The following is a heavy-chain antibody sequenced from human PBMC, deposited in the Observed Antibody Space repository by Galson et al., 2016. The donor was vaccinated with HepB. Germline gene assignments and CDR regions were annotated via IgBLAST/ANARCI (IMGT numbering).Heavy chain of an antibody. D-gene: IGHD5-12*01. V-gene: IGHV3-30*18. Sequence: SLRLSCAASGFTFSNYAMHWVRQAPGKGLEWVAVISKNGGETYYADSVNGRFTVSRDNSDNTLYLQMNSLRAEDTAVYYCAKVAFVNYVATPENWFDPWGQGTLVTVSS. CDR2: ISKNGGET. CDR3: AKVAFVNYVATPENWFDP. CDR1: GFTFSNYA. J-gene: IGHJ5*02.